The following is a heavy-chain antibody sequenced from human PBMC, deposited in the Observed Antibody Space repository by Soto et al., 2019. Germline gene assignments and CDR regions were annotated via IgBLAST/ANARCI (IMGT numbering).Heavy chain of an antibody. J-gene: IGHJ5*02. D-gene: IGHD2-2*01. Sequence: QLQLQESGPGLVKPSETLSLTCTVSGGSISSTSYYWGWIRQPPGKGLEWIGSIYYTGSTYYSPSLKSRVTMSVDTSKNQFSLKLSSVTAADTAVYYCARHGGYCSSPTCFANWFDPWGQGALVTVSS. CDR1: GGSISSTSYY. V-gene: IGHV4-39*01. CDR2: IYYTGST. CDR3: ARHGGYCSSPTCFANWFDP.